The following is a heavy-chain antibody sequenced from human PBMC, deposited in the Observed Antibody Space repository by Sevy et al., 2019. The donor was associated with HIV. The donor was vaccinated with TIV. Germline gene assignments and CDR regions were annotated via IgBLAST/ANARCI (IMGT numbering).Heavy chain of an antibody. D-gene: IGHD1-1*01. CDR2: ISFDASNK. V-gene: IGHV3-30*04. Sequence: GGSLRLSCAASGFTFSRYSMHWVRQAPGKGLEWVATISFDASNKHYADPVKGRFTISRDNFQNSLFLQMNSLRPEDTAVYYCAFERLSSDVAEYFQNWGQGTLVTVSS. CDR1: GFTFSRYS. CDR3: AFERLSSDVAEYFQN. J-gene: IGHJ1*01.